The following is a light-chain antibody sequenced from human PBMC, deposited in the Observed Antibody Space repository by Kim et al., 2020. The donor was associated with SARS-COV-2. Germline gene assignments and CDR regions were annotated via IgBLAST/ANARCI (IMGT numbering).Light chain of an antibody. V-gene: IGLV1-40*01. Sequence: QSVLTQPPSVSGAPGQRVTISCTGSSSNIGAGYDVHWYQQLPGRAPKLLIFDDTRRPSGVPDRLSGSKSGTSASLAITGLQAEDEADYYCQSYDSRLSGWVFGGGTQLTVL. CDR3: QSYDSRLSGWV. CDR1: SSNIGAGYD. J-gene: IGLJ3*02. CDR2: DDT.